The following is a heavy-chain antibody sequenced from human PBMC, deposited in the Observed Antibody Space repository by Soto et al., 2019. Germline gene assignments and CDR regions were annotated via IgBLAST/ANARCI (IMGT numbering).Heavy chain of an antibody. CDR1: GYSFTSYW. Sequence: GESLKISCKGSGYSFTSYWFGWVRQMPGKGLEWMGIIYPGDSDTRYSPSFQGQVTISADKSISTAYLQWSSLKASDTAMYYCARRVRGYSYGYWFDPWGQGTLVTVSS. CDR2: IYPGDSDT. J-gene: IGHJ5*02. D-gene: IGHD5-18*01. V-gene: IGHV5-51*01. CDR3: ARRVRGYSYGYWFDP.